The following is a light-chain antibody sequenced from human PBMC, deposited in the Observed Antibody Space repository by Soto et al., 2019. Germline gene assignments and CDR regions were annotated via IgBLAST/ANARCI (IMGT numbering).Light chain of an antibody. CDR2: DVS. J-gene: IGLJ1*01. CDR1: SSGVGAFNY. Sequence: QSVLTQPASVSGSPGQAIAISCTGTSSGVGAFNYVSWYQQHPGKAPKFMIFDVSSRPSGVSDRFSGSKSGNTASLTISGLQTEDEADYYCASYTTSSTYVFGTGTKVTVL. V-gene: IGLV2-14*03. CDR3: ASYTTSSTYV.